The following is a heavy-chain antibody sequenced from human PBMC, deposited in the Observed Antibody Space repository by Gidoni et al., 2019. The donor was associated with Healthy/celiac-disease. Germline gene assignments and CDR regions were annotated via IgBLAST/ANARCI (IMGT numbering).Heavy chain of an antibody. V-gene: IGHV5-10-1*03. Sequence: EVQLVQSGAEVKKPGASMRISCKGSGYSFTSSWISWVRQMPGKGLEWMGRIDPSDSYTNYSPSFQCHVTISADKSISTAYLQWSSLKASDTAMYYCARQRWQRDAFDIWGQGTMVTVSS. CDR2: IDPSDSYT. CDR3: ARQRWQRDAFDI. CDR1: GYSFTSSW. J-gene: IGHJ3*02. D-gene: IGHD2-15*01.